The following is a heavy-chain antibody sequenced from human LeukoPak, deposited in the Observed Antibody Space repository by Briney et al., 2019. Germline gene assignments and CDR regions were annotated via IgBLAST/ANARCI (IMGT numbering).Heavy chain of an antibody. J-gene: IGHJ6*02. V-gene: IGHV4-30-2*01. CDR2: IYHSGST. CDR1: GGSISSDNYY. D-gene: IGHD3-9*01. Sequence: SETLSLTCTVSGGSISSDNYYWSWIRQPPGKGLEWIGYIYHSGSTYYNPSLKSRVTISVDRSKNQFSLKLSSVTAADTAVYYCARALLTDYYYYGVDVWGQGTTVTVSS. CDR3: ARALLTDYYYYGVDV.